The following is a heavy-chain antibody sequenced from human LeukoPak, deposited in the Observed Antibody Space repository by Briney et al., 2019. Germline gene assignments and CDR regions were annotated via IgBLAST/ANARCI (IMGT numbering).Heavy chain of an antibody. CDR3: ARDHSSSSWMDAFEI. V-gene: IGHV4-4*07. J-gene: IGHJ3*02. CDR1: GGSIGPYY. CDR2: IYTTGTA. D-gene: IGHD6-6*01. Sequence: SETLSLTCLLSGGSIGPYYWSWIRQAAGKGPEWIGRIYTTGTADYNPSLKGRVFLSVDTSMNQFSLKVASVTAADTAVYYCARDHSSSSWMDAFEIWGPGMKVIVSS.